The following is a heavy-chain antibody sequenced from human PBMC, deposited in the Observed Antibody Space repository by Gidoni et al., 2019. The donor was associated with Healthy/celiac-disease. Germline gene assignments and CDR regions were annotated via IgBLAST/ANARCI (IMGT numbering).Heavy chain of an antibody. CDR1: GDSVSSTSAA. CDR3: ARVLAGYCSGGSCYSGWFDP. Sequence: VQLQQSGPGLGKPSPTPSLTSALSGDSVSSTSAAWNCIRQSPSRGLEWLGRTYYRSKWYNDYAVSVKSRITINPDTSKNQFSLQLNSVTPEDTAVYYCARVLAGYCSGGSCYSGWFDPWGQGTLVTVSS. CDR2: TYYRSKWYN. V-gene: IGHV6-1*01. D-gene: IGHD2-15*01. J-gene: IGHJ5*02.